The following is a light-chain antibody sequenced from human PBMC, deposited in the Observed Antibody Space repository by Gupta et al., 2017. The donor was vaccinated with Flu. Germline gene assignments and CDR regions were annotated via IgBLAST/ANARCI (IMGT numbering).Light chain of an antibody. J-gene: IGKJ4*01. Sequence: VLTQSPLSLAVTPGEPASIACRSSQSLVNSNGYKWLDWYVQKPGKPPQLRINLASNRASGGPERFSGSGSGTELTLEISRVETEDVGLYYCMKALQKPLTFGGGTKVEIK. CDR3: MKALQKPLT. V-gene: IGKV2-28*01. CDR1: QSLVNSNGYKW. CDR2: LAS.